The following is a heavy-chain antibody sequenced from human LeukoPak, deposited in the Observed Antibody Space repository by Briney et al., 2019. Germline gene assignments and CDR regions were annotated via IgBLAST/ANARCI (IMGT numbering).Heavy chain of an antibody. CDR2: IIPIFGTA. Sequence: SVTVSFTASGGTFSIYAISWVRQAPGQGREGMGGIIPIFGTANYAQKFQGRVTITADESTSTAYMELSSLRSEDTAVYYCARGGMVRGVITYYFDYWGQGTLVTVSS. J-gene: IGHJ4*02. CDR1: GGTFSIYA. D-gene: IGHD3-10*01. V-gene: IGHV1-69*13. CDR3: ARGGMVRGVITYYFDY.